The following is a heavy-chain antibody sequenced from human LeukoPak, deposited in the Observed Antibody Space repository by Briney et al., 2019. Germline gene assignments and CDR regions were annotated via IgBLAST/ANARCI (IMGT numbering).Heavy chain of an antibody. D-gene: IGHD6-19*01. J-gene: IGHJ4*02. V-gene: IGHV1-8*01. CDR2: MNPNSGNT. Sequence: ASVKASYKASGYTFTSYDINWLRQATGQGLEWMGWMNPNSGNTGYAHKFQGRVTMTSNTSISTAYMELSSLRSEDTAVYYCAMGGSGWYWRDWGQGTLVTVSS. CDR3: AMGGSGWYWRD. CDR1: GYTFTSYD.